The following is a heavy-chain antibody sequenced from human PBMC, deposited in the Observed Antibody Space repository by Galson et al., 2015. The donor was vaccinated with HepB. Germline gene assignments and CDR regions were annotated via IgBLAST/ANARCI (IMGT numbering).Heavy chain of an antibody. CDR3: ARDGYSSSWYVRYFDL. D-gene: IGHD6-13*01. CDR2: IYSGGST. J-gene: IGHJ2*01. CDR1: GFTVSSNY. Sequence: SLRLSCAASGFTVSSNYMSWVRPAPGKGLVWVSVIYSGGSTYYADTVKGSFTISRDNSKHTLYLQMNSLRAEDTAVYYCARDGYSSSWYVRYFDLWGRGTLVTVSS. V-gene: IGHV3-66*01.